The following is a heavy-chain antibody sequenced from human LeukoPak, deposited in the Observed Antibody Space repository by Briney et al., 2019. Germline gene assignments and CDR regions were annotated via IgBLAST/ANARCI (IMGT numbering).Heavy chain of an antibody. D-gene: IGHD1-26*01. J-gene: IGHJ4*02. Sequence: SETLSLTCTVSGGSIVSHYWNWIRQPAGRGLEWIGRFYASGTTNTSPSLKSRVTMSVDTSKNQFSLKLSSVTAADTAVYYCARGQVGARFDYWGQGTLVTVSS. V-gene: IGHV4-4*07. CDR1: GGSIVSHY. CDR2: FYASGTT. CDR3: ARGQVGARFDY.